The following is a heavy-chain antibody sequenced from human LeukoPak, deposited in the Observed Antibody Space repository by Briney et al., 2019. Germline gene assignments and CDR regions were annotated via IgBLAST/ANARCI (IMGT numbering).Heavy chain of an antibody. CDR2: ISTGGQT. CDR1: GLTVGTQY. V-gene: IGHV3-66*01. J-gene: IGHJ6*02. CDR3: ARERLGMDV. Sequence: GGSLRLSCAASGLTVGTQYMHWVRQAPGKGLERVSVISTGGQTYYAGSVKARFFVSRDNSNNTLSLQMNSLRVEDTAVYYCARERLGMDVWGQGTTVTVSS. D-gene: IGHD6-19*01.